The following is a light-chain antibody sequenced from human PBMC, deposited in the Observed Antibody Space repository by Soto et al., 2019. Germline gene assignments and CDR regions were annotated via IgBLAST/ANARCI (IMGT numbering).Light chain of an antibody. V-gene: IGKV1-27*01. Sequence: DIQMTQSPPSLSASVGDRVTITCRASQGIGYNLAWYQQKPGKVPKVLIYTASTLHSGVQSRFSGSGSGTEFTLTINSLQPEDVATYFCQKYDSVPWSFGQGTRVEI. J-gene: IGKJ1*01. CDR1: QGIGYN. CDR2: TAS. CDR3: QKYDSVPWS.